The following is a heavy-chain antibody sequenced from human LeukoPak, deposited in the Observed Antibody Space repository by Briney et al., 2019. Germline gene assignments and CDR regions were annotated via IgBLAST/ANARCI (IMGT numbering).Heavy chain of an antibody. J-gene: IGHJ4*02. Sequence: GGSLRLSCAASGFTFSSYAMTWVRQAPGEGLQWVSGISGSGTSAYYADSVRGRSTISRDNSKNTLYLQMNSLRVEDTAVYYCVPLNWNPPGDFDRWGQGTLVTVSS. CDR2: ISGSGTSA. V-gene: IGHV3-23*01. CDR1: GFTFSSYA. CDR3: VPLNWNPPGDFDR. D-gene: IGHD1-20*01.